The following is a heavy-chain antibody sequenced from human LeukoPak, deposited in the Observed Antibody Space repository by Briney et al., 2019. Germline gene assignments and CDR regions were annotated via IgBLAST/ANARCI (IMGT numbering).Heavy chain of an antibody. CDR1: GFTFSSYA. V-gene: IGHV3-7*01. CDR2: IKQDGSEK. CDR3: ARGTEYQLPDDNWFDP. J-gene: IGHJ5*02. Sequence: AGGSLRLSCAASGFTFSSYAMSWVRQAPGKGLEWVANIKQDGSEKYYVDSVKGRFTISRDNAKNSLYLQMNSLRAEDTAVYYCARGTEYQLPDDNWFDPWGQETLVTVSS. D-gene: IGHD2-2*01.